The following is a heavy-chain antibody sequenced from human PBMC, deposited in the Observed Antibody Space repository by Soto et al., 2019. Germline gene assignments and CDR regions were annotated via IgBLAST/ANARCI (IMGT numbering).Heavy chain of an antibody. J-gene: IGHJ4*02. D-gene: IGHD5-12*01. CDR2: ISYDGSNK. CDR1: GFTFSSYG. Sequence: GGSLRLSCAASGFTFSSYGMHWVRQAPGKGLEWVAVISYDGSNKYYADSVKGRFTISRDNSKNTLYLQMNSLRAEDTAVYYCAKLEWEMATINRPWLAPLDYWGQGTLVTVSS. V-gene: IGHV3-30*18. CDR3: AKLEWEMATINRPWLAPLDY.